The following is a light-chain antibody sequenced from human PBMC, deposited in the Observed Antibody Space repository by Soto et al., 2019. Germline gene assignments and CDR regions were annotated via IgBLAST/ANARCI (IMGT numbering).Light chain of an antibody. J-gene: IGLJ2*01. Sequence: QLVLTQSPSASASLGASVKLTCTLSGGRSSDAIAWHQQPPEKGPRYLLTLSGDGSHTKGDGIPDRFSGSRSGAEGYLTISSLQSEDEADYYCQTSGAGIQVFGGGTKVTVL. V-gene: IGLV4-69*01. CDR2: LSGDGSH. CDR3: QTSGAGIQV. CDR1: GGRSSDA.